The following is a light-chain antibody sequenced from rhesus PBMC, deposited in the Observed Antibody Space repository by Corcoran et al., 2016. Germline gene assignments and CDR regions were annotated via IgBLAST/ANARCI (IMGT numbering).Light chain of an antibody. Sequence: EIVMTQSPATLSLSPGERATLSCRASQSVSRSLAWYQPKPGQAPRRLIEGASRRATGIPDRVSGSGSGTDFTLTISSLEPEDVAVYYCLQHSNWPLTFGGGTKVELK. J-gene: IGKJ4*01. V-gene: IGKV3-24*01. CDR1: QSVSRS. CDR3: LQHSNWPLT. CDR2: GAS.